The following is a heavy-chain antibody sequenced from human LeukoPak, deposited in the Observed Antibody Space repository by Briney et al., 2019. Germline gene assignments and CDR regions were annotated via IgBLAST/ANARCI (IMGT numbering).Heavy chain of an antibody. CDR3: AKDLHSSGWASYYYGMDV. D-gene: IGHD6-19*01. J-gene: IGHJ6*02. CDR2: ISWNSGSI. Sequence: GRSLRLSCAASGFTFDDYAMHWVRQAPGKGLEWVSGISWNSGSIGYAVSVKGRFTISRDNAKNSLYLQMNSLRAEDTALYYCAKDLHSSGWASYYYGMDVWGQGTTVTVSS. CDR1: GFTFDDYA. V-gene: IGHV3-9*01.